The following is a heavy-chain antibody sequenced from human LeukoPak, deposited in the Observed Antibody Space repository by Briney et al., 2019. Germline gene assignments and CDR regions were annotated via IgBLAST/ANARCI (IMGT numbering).Heavy chain of an antibody. Sequence: ASVKVSCKASGYTFTGYYMHWVRQAPGQGLEWMGRINPNSGGTNYAQKFQGRVTMTRDTSISTAYMELSRLRSDDTAVYYCARGDKTMITFGGVIAPPGFDYWGQGTLATVSS. D-gene: IGHD3-16*02. CDR1: GYTFTGYY. V-gene: IGHV1-2*06. J-gene: IGHJ4*02. CDR3: ARGDKTMITFGGVIAPPGFDY. CDR2: INPNSGGT.